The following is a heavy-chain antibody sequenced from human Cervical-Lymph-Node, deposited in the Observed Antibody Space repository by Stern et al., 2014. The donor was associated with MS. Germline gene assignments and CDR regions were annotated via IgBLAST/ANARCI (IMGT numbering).Heavy chain of an antibody. CDR1: GYTFTSYY. J-gene: IGHJ4*02. D-gene: IGHD1-26*01. CDR2: INPTGGTS. Sequence: QVQLVQSGAEVKKPGASVKVSSKASGYTFTSYYMHWVRQAPGQGLEWMGAINPTGGTSTYEQKFQGRVTMTRDTSTSTVYMELSSLTSEDTAVYYCARGPLGLHYFDYWGQGTLVTVSS. CDR3: ARGPLGLHYFDY. V-gene: IGHV1-46*03.